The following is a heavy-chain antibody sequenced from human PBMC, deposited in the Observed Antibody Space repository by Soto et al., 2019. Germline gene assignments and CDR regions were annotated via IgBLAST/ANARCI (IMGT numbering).Heavy chain of an antibody. CDR1: GFTFSSYG. CDR3: AKVRGYSGYDHYYYYYGMDV. Sequence: LRLSCAASGFTFSSYGMHWVRQAPGKGLEWVAVISYDGSNKYYADSVKGRFTISRDNSKNTLYLQMNSLRAEDTAVYYCAKVRGYSGYDHYYYYYGMDVWGQGTTVTVSS. J-gene: IGHJ6*02. D-gene: IGHD5-12*01. V-gene: IGHV3-30*18. CDR2: ISYDGSNK.